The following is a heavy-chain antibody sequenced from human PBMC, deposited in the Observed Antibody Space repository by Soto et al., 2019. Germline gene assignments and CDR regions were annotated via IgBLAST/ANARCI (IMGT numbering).Heavy chain of an antibody. CDR2: ISYDGSNK. J-gene: IGHJ4*02. CDR1: GFTFSSYG. Sequence: QVQLVESGGGVVQPGRSLRLSCAASGFTFSSYGMHWVRQAPGKGLAWVAVISYDGSNKYYADSVKGRFTISRDNSKNTMYLQMNSMRAEDTAVYYCAKDRGPDYWGQGTLVTVSS. CDR3: AKDRGPDY. V-gene: IGHV3-30*18.